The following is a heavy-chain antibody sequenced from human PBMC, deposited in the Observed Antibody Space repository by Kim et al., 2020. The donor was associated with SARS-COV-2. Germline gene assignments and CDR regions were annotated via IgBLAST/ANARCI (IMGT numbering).Heavy chain of an antibody. J-gene: IGHJ5*02. Sequence: SQTLSLTCAISGDSVSSTSAAWNWIRQSPSRGLEWLGRTYYRSKWYNDYAVSVKSRITINPDTSKNQFSLQLNSVTPEDTAVYYCARDRWWLERENNWFDPWGQGTLVTVSS. CDR1: GDSVSSTSAA. CDR2: TYYRSKWYN. V-gene: IGHV6-1*01. D-gene: IGHD2-15*01. CDR3: ARDRWWLERENNWFDP.